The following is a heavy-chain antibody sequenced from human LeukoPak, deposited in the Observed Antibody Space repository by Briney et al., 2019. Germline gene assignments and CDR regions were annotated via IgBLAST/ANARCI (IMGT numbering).Heavy chain of an antibody. CDR3: SREGSEGYLFDY. D-gene: IGHD1-26*01. Sequence: SQTLSLTCAISGDSVSSSSAAWSWIRQSPSRGLEWLGRTYYRSKWYNDYAVSVKSRITINPDTSKNQFSLQLNSMTPEDTAVYYCSREGSEGYLFDYWGQGILVTVSS. V-gene: IGHV6-1*01. CDR2: TYYRSKWYN. CDR1: GDSVSSSSAA. J-gene: IGHJ4*02.